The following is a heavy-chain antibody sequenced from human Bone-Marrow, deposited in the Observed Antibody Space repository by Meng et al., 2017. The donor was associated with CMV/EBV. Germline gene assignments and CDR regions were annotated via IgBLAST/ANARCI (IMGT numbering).Heavy chain of an antibody. D-gene: IGHD6-19*01. J-gene: IGHJ4*02. CDR2: ISSSGSII. CDR1: GFTFSSYE. CDR3: ARPWYSSGWIDY. Sequence: GESLKISCAASGFTFSSYEMNWVRQAPGKGLEWISYISSSGSIIYYADSVKGRFTISRDNAKNSLYLQMNSLRAEDTAVYYCARPWYSSGWIDYWGQGTLVTVYS. V-gene: IGHV3-48*03.